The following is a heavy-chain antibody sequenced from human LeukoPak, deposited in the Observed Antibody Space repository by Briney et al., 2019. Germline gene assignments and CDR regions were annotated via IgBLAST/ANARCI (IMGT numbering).Heavy chain of an antibody. Sequence: GASVKVSCKASGYTFSDHYMHWVRQAPGQGLEWMGWINPNSGGTNYAQKFQDRVTMTRDTSSSIVYMELSRLRSDDTAVYYCARGGVGSFDYWGQGTLVTVSS. J-gene: IGHJ4*02. V-gene: IGHV1-2*02. CDR3: ARGGVGSFDY. CDR1: GYTFSDHY. D-gene: IGHD3-10*01. CDR2: INPNSGGT.